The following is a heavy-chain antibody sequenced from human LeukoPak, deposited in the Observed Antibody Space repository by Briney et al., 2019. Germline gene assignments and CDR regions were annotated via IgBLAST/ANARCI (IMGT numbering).Heavy chain of an antibody. CDR1: GFTFSSYG. Sequence: GGSLRLSCAASGFTFSSYGMHWVRQAPGKGPEWVAVISYDGSNKYYADSVKGRFTISRDNSKNTLYLQMNSLRTEDTAVYYCASEYSSGWPDYYYGMDVWGQGTTVTVSS. CDR2: ISYDGSNK. J-gene: IGHJ6*02. V-gene: IGHV3-30*03. CDR3: ASEYSSGWPDYYYGMDV. D-gene: IGHD6-19*01.